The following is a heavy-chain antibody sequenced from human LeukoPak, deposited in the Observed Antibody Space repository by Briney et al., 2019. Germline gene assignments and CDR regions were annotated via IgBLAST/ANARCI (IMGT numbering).Heavy chain of an antibody. Sequence: TGGSLRLSCAASGFTFSSYAMSWVGQAPGKGLEWVSAISGSGGSTYYADSVKGRFTISRDNSKNTLYLQMNSLRAEDTAVYYCAKDSSSLWFGELYVFDYWGEGKLVTVSS. CDR3: AKDSSSLWFGELYVFDY. V-gene: IGHV3-23*01. CDR1: GFTFSSYA. D-gene: IGHD3-10*01. J-gene: IGHJ4*02. CDR2: ISGSGGST.